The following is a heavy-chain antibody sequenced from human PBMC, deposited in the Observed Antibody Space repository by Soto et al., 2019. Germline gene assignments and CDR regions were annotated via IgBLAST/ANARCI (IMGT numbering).Heavy chain of an antibody. CDR2: IWYDGSNK. V-gene: IGHV3-33*01. CDR3: ARGFVDPRGAAFDI. J-gene: IGHJ3*02. D-gene: IGHD2-21*01. CDR1: GFTFSSYG. Sequence: GGSLRLSCAASGFTFSSYGMHWVRQAPGKGLEWVAVIWYDGSNKYYADSVKGRFTISRDNSKNTLYLQMNSLRAEDTAVYYCARGFVDPRGAAFDIWGQGTMVTVSS.